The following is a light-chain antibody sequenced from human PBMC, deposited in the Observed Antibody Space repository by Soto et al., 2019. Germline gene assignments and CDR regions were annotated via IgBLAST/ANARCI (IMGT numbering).Light chain of an antibody. J-gene: IGKJ3*01. CDR3: QQLNSFPIP. V-gene: IGKV1-9*01. CDR1: QGISSF. Sequence: IQLTQSPSSLSASVGDRVTITCRASQGISSFLAWYQQKPGKAPKILIYGASTLQSGDPSRFSGSGSGTDFTLTIGSLQPEDFATYYCQQLNSFPIPCGPGTKVDIK. CDR2: GAS.